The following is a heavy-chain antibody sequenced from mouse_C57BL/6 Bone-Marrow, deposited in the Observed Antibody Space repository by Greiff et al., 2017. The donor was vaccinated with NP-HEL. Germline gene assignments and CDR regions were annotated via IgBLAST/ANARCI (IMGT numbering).Heavy chain of an antibody. CDR3: ARDDYDRNFDV. V-gene: IGHV1-55*01. J-gene: IGHJ1*03. CDR2: IYPGSGST. D-gene: IGHD2-4*01. Sequence: QVQLQQPGAELVKPGASVKMSCKASGYTFTSYWITWVKQRPGQGFEWIGDIYPGSGSTNYNEKFKSKATLTVDTSSSTAYMQLSSLTAEDSAVYYCARDDYDRNFDVWGTGTTVTVSS. CDR1: GYTFTSYW.